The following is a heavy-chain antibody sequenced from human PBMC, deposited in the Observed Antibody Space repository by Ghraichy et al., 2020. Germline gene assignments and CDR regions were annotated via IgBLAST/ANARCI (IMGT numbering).Heavy chain of an antibody. J-gene: IGHJ6*02. D-gene: IGHD2-15*01. Sequence: GSLSLSCTVSGASISNYYWSWIRRPPGKGLEWIGNIYYSGSTNYSPSLQSRVTMSVDTSKSQISLNLSSLTAADTAVYYCARGRSVVGGKTSYYGIDVWGQGTTVTVSS. CDR2: IYYSGST. CDR1: GASISNYY. CDR3: ARGRSVVGGKTSYYGIDV. V-gene: IGHV4-59*01.